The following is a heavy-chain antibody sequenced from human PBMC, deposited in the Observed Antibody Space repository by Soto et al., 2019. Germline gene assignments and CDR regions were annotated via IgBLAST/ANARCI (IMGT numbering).Heavy chain of an antibody. D-gene: IGHD3-9*01. J-gene: IGHJ4*02. CDR2: ISWNSGNI. CDR3: AKAKLRYFDWSPFDY. Sequence: EVQLVESGGGLVQPGRSLRLSCAASGFTFDDYAMHWVRQAPGKGLEWVSGISWNSGNIAYADSVKGRFTISRDNAKNSLCLQMNSLRAEDTALYYCAKAKLRYFDWSPFDYWGQGTLVTVSS. CDR1: GFTFDDYA. V-gene: IGHV3-9*01.